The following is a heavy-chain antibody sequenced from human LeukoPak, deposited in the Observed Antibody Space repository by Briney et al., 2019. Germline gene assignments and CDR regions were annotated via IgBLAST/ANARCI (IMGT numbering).Heavy chain of an antibody. D-gene: IGHD3-10*01. CDR3: ARGHKWFGETYFDY. CDR1: GYTFTSYD. Sequence: ASVKVSCKASGYTFTSYDINWVRQATGQGLEWMGWMNPNSGNTGYAQKFQGRVTITRDTSISTAYMELSSLRSEDTAVYYCARGHKWFGETYFDYWGQGTLVTVSS. CDR2: MNPNSGNT. J-gene: IGHJ4*02. V-gene: IGHV1-8*03.